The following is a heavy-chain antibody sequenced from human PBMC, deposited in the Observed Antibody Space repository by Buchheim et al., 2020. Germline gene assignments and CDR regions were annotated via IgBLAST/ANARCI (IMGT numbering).Heavy chain of an antibody. V-gene: IGHV3-7*01. CDR2: INDDGTIK. D-gene: IGHD2-21*02. J-gene: IGHJ4*02. CDR3: VREREENDLAEIFDS. Sequence: EVQFVESGGDLVQPGGSLRLSCAASGFTFSKYRMSWVRQAPGKGLEWVAGINDDGTIKYYLDSVKGRFTISRDNARNALYLQMTSLGADDTAVYYCVREREENDLAEIFDSWGQGT. CDR1: GFTFSKYR.